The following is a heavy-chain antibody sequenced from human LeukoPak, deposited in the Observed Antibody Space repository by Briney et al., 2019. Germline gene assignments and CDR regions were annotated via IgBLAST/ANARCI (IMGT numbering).Heavy chain of an antibody. D-gene: IGHD3-9*01. V-gene: IGHV3-15*01. CDR3: TTDPAYYDILTGRSFDY. J-gene: IGHJ4*02. CDR2: IKSKTDGGTT. Sequence: GGSLRLSCAASGFTFSNAWMSWVRQAPGKGLEWVGRIKSKTDGGTTDYAAPVKGRFTISRDDSKNTLYLQMNSLKTEDTAVYYCTTDPAYYDILTGRSFDYWGQGTLVTVSS. CDR1: GFTFSNAW.